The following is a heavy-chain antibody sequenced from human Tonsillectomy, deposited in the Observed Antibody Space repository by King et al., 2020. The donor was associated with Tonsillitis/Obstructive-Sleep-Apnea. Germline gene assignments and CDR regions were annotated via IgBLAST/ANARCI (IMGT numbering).Heavy chain of an antibody. CDR1: GGSISGSTYY. CDR3: ARTSYDFWSGYYDWFDP. J-gene: IGHJ5*02. CDR2: IYYSGTT. D-gene: IGHD3-3*01. Sequence: LPLQESGPGLVKPSETLSLTCTVSGGSISGSTYYWGWIRQPPGKGLEWIGSIYYSGTTYYNPSLKSRVTISVDTSKNQFSLKLSSVTAADTAVYFCARTSYDFWSGYYDWFDPWGQGTLVTVSS. V-gene: IGHV4-39*01.